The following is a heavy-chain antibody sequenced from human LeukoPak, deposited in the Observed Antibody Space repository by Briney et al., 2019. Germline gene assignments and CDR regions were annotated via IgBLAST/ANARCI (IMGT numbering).Heavy chain of an antibody. CDR2: ISGSGAST. CDR3: AREASAARASFDY. J-gene: IGHJ4*02. Sequence: GGSLRLSCLTSGFTFSTNAMSWVRQAPGKGLEWISGISGSGASTYYADSVTGRFTISRDNSKNTLYLQMNSLRAEDTAVYYCAREASAARASFDYWGQGTLVTVSS. V-gene: IGHV3-23*01. CDR1: GFTFSTNA. D-gene: IGHD6-6*01.